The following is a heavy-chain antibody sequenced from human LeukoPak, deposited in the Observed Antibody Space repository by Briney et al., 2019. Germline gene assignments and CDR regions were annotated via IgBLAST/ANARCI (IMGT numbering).Heavy chain of an antibody. V-gene: IGHV4-39*01. D-gene: IGHD3-10*01. CDR2: IYKSGST. CDR1: GGSISSSGYY. J-gene: IGHJ4*02. CDR3: ARPSTSGSGTYSFDY. Sequence: SETLSLTCTVSGGSISSSGYYWGWIRQSPGKGLEWFGSIYKSGSTYYNPSLKSRVTISVDTSKHQFSLKLTSVTAADTAVYYCARPSTSGSGTYSFDYWGQGTLVTVSS.